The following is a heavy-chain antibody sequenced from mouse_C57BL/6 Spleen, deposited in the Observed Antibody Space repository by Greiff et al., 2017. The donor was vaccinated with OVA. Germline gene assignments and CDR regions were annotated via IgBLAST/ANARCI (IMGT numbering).Heavy chain of an antibody. J-gene: IGHJ3*01. CDR3: ARSPDYYGSSSQCAY. CDR1: GYTFTDYN. V-gene: IGHV1-18*01. Sequence: VQLQQSGPELVKPGASVKIPCKASGYTFTDYNMDWVKQSHGKSLEWIGDINPNNGGTIYNQKFKGKATLTVDKSSSTAYMELRSLTSEDTAVYYCARSPDYYGSSSQCAYWGQGTLVTVSA. CDR2: INPNNGGT. D-gene: IGHD1-1*01.